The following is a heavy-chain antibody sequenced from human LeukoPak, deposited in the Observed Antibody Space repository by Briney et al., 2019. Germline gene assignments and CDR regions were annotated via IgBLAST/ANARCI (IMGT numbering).Heavy chain of an antibody. CDR2: INAGNGNT. CDR3: ARTQKPDYYDSSGYLDAFDI. J-gene: IGHJ3*02. CDR1: GYTFTSYA. V-gene: IGHV1-3*01. D-gene: IGHD3-22*01. Sequence: ASVKVSCKASGYTFTSYAMHWVRQAPGQGLEWMGWINAGNGNTKYSQKFQGRVTITRDTSASTAYMELSSLRSEDTAVYYCARTQKPDYYDSSGYLDAFDIWGQGTMVTVSS.